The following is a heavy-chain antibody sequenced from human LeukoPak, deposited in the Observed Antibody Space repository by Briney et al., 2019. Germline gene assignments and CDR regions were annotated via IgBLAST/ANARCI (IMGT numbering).Heavy chain of an antibody. J-gene: IGHJ5*02. Sequence: AAVNVSCKASRYTFTNYGITWVRQAPGQGREWMGWVSAYNGDTNYAQSLQGRLNMTADTSTSTAYMELWRLRSDDTAVYYCARDHHLAVAANNWFDPWGQGTLVTVCS. D-gene: IGHD6-19*01. CDR1: RYTFTNYG. V-gene: IGHV1-18*01. CDR2: VSAYNGDT. CDR3: ARDHHLAVAANNWFDP.